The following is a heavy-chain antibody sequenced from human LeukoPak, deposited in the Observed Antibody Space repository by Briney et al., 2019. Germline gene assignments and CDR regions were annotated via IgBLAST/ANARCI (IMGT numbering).Heavy chain of an antibody. Sequence: PSETLSLTCTVSGGFISSGGDYWSWIRQHPGKGLEWIGYIYYSGSTYYNPSLKSRVTISVDTSKNQFSLKLSSVTAADTAVYYCASSYHILTGFDYWGQGTLVTVSS. V-gene: IGHV4-31*03. CDR2: IYYSGST. J-gene: IGHJ4*02. CDR1: GGFISSGGDY. CDR3: ASSYHILTGFDY. D-gene: IGHD3-9*01.